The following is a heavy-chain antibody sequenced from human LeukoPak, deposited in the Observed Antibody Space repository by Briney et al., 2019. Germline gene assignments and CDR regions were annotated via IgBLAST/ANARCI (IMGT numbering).Heavy chain of an antibody. D-gene: IGHD3-10*01. CDR1: GFTFSSYS. CDR2: IRNKAYGGTT. J-gene: IGHJ4*02. V-gene: IGHV3-49*04. Sequence: GGSLRLSCAASGFTFSSYSMNWVRQAPGKGLEWIGCIRNKAYGGTTEYAASVKGRFTISRDDSKSIAYLQMDSLKTEDTAVYYCTGTYYYGPGTYRYLDYWGQGTLVTVSS. CDR3: TGTYYYGPGTYRYLDY.